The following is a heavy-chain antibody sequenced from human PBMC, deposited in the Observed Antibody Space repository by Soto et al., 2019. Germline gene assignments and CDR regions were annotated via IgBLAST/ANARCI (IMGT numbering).Heavy chain of an antibody. V-gene: IGHV3-21*05. CDR1: GFTLRTNN. D-gene: IGHD1-1*01. CDR2: INPSGSYI. J-gene: IGHJ4*02. CDR3: ARHNGISC. Sequence: GGSLILSCAASGFTLRTNNMNWVRQAPGKGLEWISNINPSGSYIYYADSVRGRFTISRDNAKNSLFLQMNSLRAEDTAVYYCARHNGISCWGQGTLVTSPQ.